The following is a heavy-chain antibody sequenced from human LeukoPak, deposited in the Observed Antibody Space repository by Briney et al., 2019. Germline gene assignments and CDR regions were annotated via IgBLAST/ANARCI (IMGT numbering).Heavy chain of an antibody. J-gene: IGHJ4*02. Sequence: GSLRLSCAASGFTVSNNYMNWVRQAPGKGLEWVSVIYSAGSTYYADSVKGRFTISRDNSKNMLYLQMNSLRAEDTAVYYCASGYYDSGGYYRFDYWGQGTLVTVSS. V-gene: IGHV3-53*01. CDR2: IYSAGST. D-gene: IGHD3-22*01. CDR1: GFTVSNNY. CDR3: ASGYYDSGGYYRFDY.